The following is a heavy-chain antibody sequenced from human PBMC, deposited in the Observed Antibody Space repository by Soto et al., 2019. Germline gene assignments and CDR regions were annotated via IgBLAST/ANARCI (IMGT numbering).Heavy chain of an antibody. Sequence: ASVKVSCKPSGYTFTDLYIHWVRQAPGLGLEWMGWIDPNSGGSRKTQKFQGSLTMTRDTSTSTVYMELSSLRSDDTAVYYCARANYGPLDFWGQGTVVTVSS. D-gene: IGHD3-10*01. V-gene: IGHV1-2*02. CDR2: IDPNSGGS. CDR3: ARANYGPLDF. J-gene: IGHJ4*02. CDR1: GYTFTDLY.